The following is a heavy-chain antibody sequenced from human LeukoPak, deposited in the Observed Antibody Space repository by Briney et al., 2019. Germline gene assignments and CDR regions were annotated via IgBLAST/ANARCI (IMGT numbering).Heavy chain of an antibody. D-gene: IGHD1-26*01. CDR1: GFTFSSHW. J-gene: IGHJ4*02. CDR2: IKQDGSEK. V-gene: IGHV3-7*01. CDR3: ASSGSYSFSDY. Sequence: GGSLRLSCAASGFTFSSHWMTWVRLAPGKGLEWVANIKQDGSEKYYVESVKGRFTISRDNAKNSLYLQMNSLRVEDTAVYYCASSGSYSFSDYWGQATLVTVSS.